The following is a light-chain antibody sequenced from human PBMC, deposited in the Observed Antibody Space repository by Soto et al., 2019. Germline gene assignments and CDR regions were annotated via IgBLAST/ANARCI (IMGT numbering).Light chain of an antibody. CDR2: EDI. CDR1: ISDVGRYTL. V-gene: IGLV2-23*01. J-gene: IGLJ2*01. Sequence: QSALTQPASVSGSPGQSITISCTGTISDVGRYTLVSWYQQHPDKAPTLIIYEDIERPSGVSHRFSGSTSGNTASLTLSGLQTEDEAKYFCCSYSGGASVVFGGGTKVTVL. CDR3: CSYSGGASVV.